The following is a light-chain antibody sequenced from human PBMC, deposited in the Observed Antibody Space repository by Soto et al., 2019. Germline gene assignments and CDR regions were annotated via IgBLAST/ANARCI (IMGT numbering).Light chain of an antibody. Sequence: QSVLTQPPSASGTPGQRVTISCSGRSSNIGSNSVNWYQQLPGTAPKLLIYSNNQRPSGVPDRFSGSKSGTSASLAISGLQSEDEADYYCATWDDSLNGAVFGGGTKLTVL. CDR1: SSNIGSNS. J-gene: IGLJ2*01. V-gene: IGLV1-44*01. CDR2: SNN. CDR3: ATWDDSLNGAV.